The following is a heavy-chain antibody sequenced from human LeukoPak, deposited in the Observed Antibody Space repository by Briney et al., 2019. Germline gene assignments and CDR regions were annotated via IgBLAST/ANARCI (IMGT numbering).Heavy chain of an antibody. CDR2: ISYTGST. J-gene: IGHJ4*02. CDR1: GGSITNYY. V-gene: IGHV4-59*08. CDR3: ARHQGGTTYDY. Sequence: PSGTLSLTCTVSGGSITNYYWSWIRQPPGKGLEWIGYISYTGSTYYNPSLKSRVTMSVDTSKNQFSLRVNSGTAADTAVYYCARHQGGTTYDYWGQGTLVTVSS. D-gene: IGHD1-1*01.